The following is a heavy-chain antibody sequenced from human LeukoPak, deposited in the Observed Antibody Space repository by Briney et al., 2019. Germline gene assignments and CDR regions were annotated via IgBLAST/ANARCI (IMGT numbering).Heavy chain of an antibody. J-gene: IGHJ5*02. CDR1: GFTFSSYW. CDR2: INSDGSST. Sequence: AGGSLRLSCAASGFTFSSYWMHWVRQAPGKGLVWVSRINSDGSSTSYADSVKGRFTISRDNAKNTLYLQMNSPRAEDTAVYYCARAPAAGFDENWFDPWGQGTLVTVSS. V-gene: IGHV3-74*01. D-gene: IGHD2-2*01. CDR3: ARAPAAGFDENWFDP.